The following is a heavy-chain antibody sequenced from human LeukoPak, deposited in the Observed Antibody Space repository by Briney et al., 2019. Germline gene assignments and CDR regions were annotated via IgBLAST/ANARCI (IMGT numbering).Heavy chain of an antibody. CDR3: ARHPGLSYFDP. D-gene: IGHD3-22*01. J-gene: IGHJ5*02. CDR2: IYYSGST. CDR1: GGSISSGSYY. Sequence: KASETLSLTCTVSGGSISSGSYYWGWIRQPPGKGLEWIGSIYYSGSTYYNPSLKSRVTISVDTSKNQFSLKLSSVTAADTAVYYCARHPGLSYFDPWGQGTLVTVSS. V-gene: IGHV4-39*01.